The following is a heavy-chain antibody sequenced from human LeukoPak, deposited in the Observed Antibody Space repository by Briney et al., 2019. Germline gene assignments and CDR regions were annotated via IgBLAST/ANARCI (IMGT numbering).Heavy chain of an antibody. V-gene: IGHV5-51*01. D-gene: IGHD2-15*01. J-gene: IGHJ5*02. CDR2: IYPGDSDT. CDR1: GYSFTSYW. Sequence: GESLKISCKGSGYSFTSYWIGWVRQMPGKGLEWMGIIYPGDSDTRYSPSFQGQVTISADKSISTAYLQGSSLNAPATAINYCARLGTYCSGGSCYFTWFNPWGQGTLVTVSS. CDR3: ARLGTYCSGGSCYFTWFNP.